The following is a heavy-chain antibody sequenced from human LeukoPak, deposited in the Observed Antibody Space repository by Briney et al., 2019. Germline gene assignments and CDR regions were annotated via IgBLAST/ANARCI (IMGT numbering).Heavy chain of an antibody. Sequence: GGSLRLSCAASGFTFSSYWMSWVRQAPGKGLEWVANIKQDGSEKYYVDSVKGRFTISRDNAKNSLYLQMNSLRAEDTAVYYCASGYCSGGSCYSPPIDYWGQGTLVTVSS. CDR3: ASGYCSGGSCYSPPIDY. D-gene: IGHD2-15*01. CDR2: IKQDGSEK. CDR1: GFTFSSYW. J-gene: IGHJ4*02. V-gene: IGHV3-7*01.